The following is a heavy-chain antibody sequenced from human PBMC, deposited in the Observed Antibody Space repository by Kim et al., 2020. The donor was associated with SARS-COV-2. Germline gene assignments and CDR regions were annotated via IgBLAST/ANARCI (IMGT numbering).Heavy chain of an antibody. CDR2: ISWNSGSI. D-gene: IGHD1-26*01. CDR3: AKEGVGATHFDY. Sequence: GGSLRLSCAASGFTFGDYAMHWVRQAPGKGLEWVSGISWNSGSIGYADSVKGRFTISRDNAKNSLYLKMNSLRAEDTALYYCAKEGVGATHFDYWGQGTLVTVSS. J-gene: IGHJ4*02. CDR1: GFTFGDYA. V-gene: IGHV3-9*01.